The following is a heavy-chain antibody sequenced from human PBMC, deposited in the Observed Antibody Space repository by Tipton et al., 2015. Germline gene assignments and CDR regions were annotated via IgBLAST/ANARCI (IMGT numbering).Heavy chain of an antibody. CDR3: ARDLEHGMDV. Sequence: TLSLTCTVSGGSIRSGGHYWGWLRQHPGKGLEWIGYNYYSGSSYYNPSLKSRITISVDTSKNQFSLKLTSVTAADTAVYYCARDLEHGMDVWGQGTTVTVSS. J-gene: IGHJ6*02. D-gene: IGHD3-3*01. CDR1: GGSIRSGGHY. CDR2: NYYSGSS. V-gene: IGHV4-31*03.